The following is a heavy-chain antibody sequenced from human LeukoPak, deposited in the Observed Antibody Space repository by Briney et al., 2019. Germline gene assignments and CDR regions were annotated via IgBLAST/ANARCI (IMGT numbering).Heavy chain of an antibody. J-gene: IGHJ2*01. CDR3: VTWYSGNFWYFDL. CDR1: GGSISSYY. D-gene: IGHD1-26*01. Sequence: SETLSLTCTVSGGSISSYYWNWIRQAPGKGLEWIGYIYYSGTTDYNPSLKSRVTMSVDTSKNQFSLKLRSVTAADTAVYYCVTWYSGNFWYFDLWGRGTPVTVSS. V-gene: IGHV4-59*01. CDR2: IYYSGTT.